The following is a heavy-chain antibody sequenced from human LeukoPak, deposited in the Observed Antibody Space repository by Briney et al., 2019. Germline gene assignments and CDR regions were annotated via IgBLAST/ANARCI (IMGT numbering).Heavy chain of an antibody. CDR1: GGSFSSYY. Sequence: SETLSLTCAVYGGSFSSYYWSWIRQPPGKGLEWIGEINHSGSTNYNPSLKSRVTISVDTFKNQFSLKVNSVTAADTGVYYCARDRLRFLSYGMDVWGRGTTVTVSS. CDR3: ARDRLRFLSYGMDV. D-gene: IGHD3-3*01. V-gene: IGHV4-34*01. J-gene: IGHJ6*02. CDR2: INHSGST.